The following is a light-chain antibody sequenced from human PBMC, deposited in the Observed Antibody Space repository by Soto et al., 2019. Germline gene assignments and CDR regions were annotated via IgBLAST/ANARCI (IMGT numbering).Light chain of an antibody. CDR2: DVG. Sequence: QSALTQPASVSGSPGQSITISCTGTSSDVGDFNYVSWYQQHPGKAPKLMIYDVGNRPSGVSIRFSGSKSGSTASLTISGLQAEDEADYYCSSFSSSTTRVFGTGTKVTV. CDR3: SSFSSSTTRV. V-gene: IGLV2-14*01. CDR1: SSDVGDFNY. J-gene: IGLJ1*01.